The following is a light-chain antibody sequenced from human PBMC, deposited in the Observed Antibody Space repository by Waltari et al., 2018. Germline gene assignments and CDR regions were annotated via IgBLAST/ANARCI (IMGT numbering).Light chain of an antibody. Sequence: DIQLTQSPSFLSASVGDRVTITCRASQGISNYLAWYQQKPGKAPKLRIYAASTLQSGVPSRFTGSGSGTEFTLTITYLQPEDFATYYCQQLNSYPQTFGQGTKLEIK. J-gene: IGKJ2*01. V-gene: IGKV1-9*01. CDR2: AAS. CDR3: QQLNSYPQT. CDR1: QGISNY.